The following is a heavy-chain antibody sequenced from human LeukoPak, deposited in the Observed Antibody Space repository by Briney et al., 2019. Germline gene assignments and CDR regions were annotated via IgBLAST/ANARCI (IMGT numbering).Heavy chain of an antibody. Sequence: VSVKVSCKASGYTFTGYYMHWVRQAPGQGLEWMGWINPNSGGTNYAQKFQGRVTMTRDTSISTAYMELSRLRSDDTAVYYCARPNYDFWSGYPNWFDHWGQGTLVTVSS. CDR3: ARPNYDFWSGYPNWFDH. CDR2: INPNSGGT. CDR1: GYTFTGYY. J-gene: IGHJ5*02. D-gene: IGHD3-3*01. V-gene: IGHV1-2*02.